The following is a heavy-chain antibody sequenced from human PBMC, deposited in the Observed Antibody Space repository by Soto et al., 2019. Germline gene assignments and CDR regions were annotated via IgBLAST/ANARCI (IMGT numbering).Heavy chain of an antibody. J-gene: IGHJ6*03. CDR3: ARVENYYYYMDV. V-gene: IGHV4-59*01. CDR1: GGSISSYY. D-gene: IGHD3-3*01. Sequence: SETLSLTCTVSGGSISSYYWSWIRQPPGKGLEWIGYIYYSGSTNYNPSLKSRVTISVDTSKTQFSLKLSSVTAADTAVYYCARVENYYYYMDVWGKGTTVTVS. CDR2: IYYSGST.